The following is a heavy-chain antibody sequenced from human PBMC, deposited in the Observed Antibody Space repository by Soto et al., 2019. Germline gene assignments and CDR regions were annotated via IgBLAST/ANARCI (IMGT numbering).Heavy chain of an antibody. Sequence: PGGSLRLSCAASGFTFSIYAMSCVRQAPGKGLEWVSAISGSGGSTYYADSVKGRFTISRDNSKNTLYLQMNSLRAEDTAVYYCAKGSSVVGAAVDYWGQGTLVTVSS. V-gene: IGHV3-23*01. J-gene: IGHJ4*02. CDR2: ISGSGGST. CDR3: AKGSSVVGAAVDY. D-gene: IGHD2-15*01. CDR1: GFTFSIYA.